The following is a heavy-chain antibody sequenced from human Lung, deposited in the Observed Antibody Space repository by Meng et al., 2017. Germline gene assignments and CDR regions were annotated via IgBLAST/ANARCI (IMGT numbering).Heavy chain of an antibody. CDR3: ARGRHCSSTTCYLSDS. D-gene: IGHD2-2*01. CDR2: TSTYNSNR. CDR1: GYSFTNYG. Sequence: QVHLVQSGPEVRKPGASVKVSCQAVGYSFTNYGINWVRQAPGKGLEWMGWTSTYNSNRNYAQSLQGRVTMTTDTSTTTAYMELRSLTFDDTAVYYCARGRHCSSTTCYLSDSWGQGTLVTVSS. J-gene: IGHJ4*02. V-gene: IGHV1-18*01.